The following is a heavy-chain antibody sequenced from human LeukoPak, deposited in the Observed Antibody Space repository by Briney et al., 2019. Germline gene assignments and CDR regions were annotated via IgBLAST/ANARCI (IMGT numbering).Heavy chain of an antibody. CDR2: IYYSGST. Sequence: SETLSLTCTVSGGSISGSSHFWGCIRQAPGKGLEWIGSIYYSGSTFYNPSLKSRVTMSVYTSKNQFSLRLRSETAADTALYYCVRMGNRASGVGPWGQGTLVTVSS. J-gene: IGHJ5*02. CDR1: GGSISGSSHF. CDR3: VRMGNRASGVGP. D-gene: IGHD1-26*01. V-gene: IGHV4-39*01.